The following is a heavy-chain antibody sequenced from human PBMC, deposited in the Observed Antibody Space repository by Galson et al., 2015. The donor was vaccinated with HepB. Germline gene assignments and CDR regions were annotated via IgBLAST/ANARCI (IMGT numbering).Heavy chain of an antibody. D-gene: IGHD2-2*01. J-gene: IGHJ6*02. CDR1: GYTLTELS. Sequence: SVKVSCKVSGYTLTELSMHWVRQAPGKGLEWMGGFDPEDGETIYAQKFQGRVTMTEDTSTDTAYMELSSLRSEDTAVYYCAKRGDCSSTSPVCRDYYGMDVWGQGTTVTVSS. V-gene: IGHV1-24*01. CDR3: AKRGDCSSTSPVCRDYYGMDV. CDR2: FDPEDGET.